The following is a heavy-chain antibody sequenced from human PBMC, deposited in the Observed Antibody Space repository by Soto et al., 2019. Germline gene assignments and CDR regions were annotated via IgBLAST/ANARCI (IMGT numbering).Heavy chain of an antibody. V-gene: IGHV1-69*13. Sequence: SVKVSCKASGGTFSSYAISWVRQAPGQGLEWMGGIIPIFGTANYAQKFQGRVTITADESTSTAYMELSSRSSEDTAVYYCAGSRSWLDWGEGTLVTVSS. CDR2: IIPIFGTA. CDR1: GGTFSSYA. CDR3: AGSRSWLD. J-gene: IGHJ4*02. D-gene: IGHD6-13*01.